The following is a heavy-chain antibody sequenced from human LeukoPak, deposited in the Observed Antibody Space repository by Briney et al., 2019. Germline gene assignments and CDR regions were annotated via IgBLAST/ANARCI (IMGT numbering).Heavy chain of an antibody. CDR3: ARHIPPYYYGSGSYYSGPNNWFDP. Sequence: SETLSLTCAVYGGSFSGYYWSWIRQPPGKGLEWIGEINHSGSTNHNPSLKSRVTISVDTSKNHFSLKLSSVPAADTAVYYCARHIPPYYYGSGSYYSGPNNWFDPWGQGTLVTVSS. D-gene: IGHD3-10*01. J-gene: IGHJ5*02. CDR2: INHSGST. V-gene: IGHV4-34*01. CDR1: GGSFSGYY.